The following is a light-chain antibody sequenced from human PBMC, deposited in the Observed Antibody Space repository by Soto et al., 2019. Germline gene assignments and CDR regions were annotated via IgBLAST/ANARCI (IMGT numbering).Light chain of an antibody. J-gene: IGKJ4*01. CDR3: QQRSNWHPLT. CDR1: QSISSY. CDR2: APS. Sequence: DIQMTQSPSSLAASLGDRVTITCRASQSISSYLNWYQQKPGKAPKLLIYAPSSLQSGVPSRFSGSGSGTDFTLTISSLEHEDFAVYYCQQRSNWHPLTFGGGTKVDIK. V-gene: IGKV1-39*01.